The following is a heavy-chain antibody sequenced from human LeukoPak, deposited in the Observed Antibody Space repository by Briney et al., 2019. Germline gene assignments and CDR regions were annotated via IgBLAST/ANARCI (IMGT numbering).Heavy chain of an antibody. D-gene: IGHD1-26*01. Sequence: GGSLRLSCAASGFTFSTYAMSWVRQAPGKGLEWVSGISGSGDTTYYADSVKGRFTISRDNSKNTLYLQMSSLRADDTAVYYCAKGQVGATRKGWFDPWGQGTLVTVSS. V-gene: IGHV3-23*01. J-gene: IGHJ5*02. CDR1: GFTFSTYA. CDR2: ISGSGDTT. CDR3: AKGQVGATRKGWFDP.